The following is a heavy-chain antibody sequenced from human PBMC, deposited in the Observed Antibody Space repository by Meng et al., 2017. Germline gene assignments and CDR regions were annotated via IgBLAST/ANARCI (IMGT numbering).Heavy chain of an antibody. J-gene: IGHJ3*02. CDR3: ARDYVVAAAGLDAFDI. V-gene: IGHV4-39*07. CDR1: GDSISSSSYY. Sequence: SETLSLTCTVSGDSISSSSYYWGWIRQPPGKGLEWIGSIYYSGSTYYNPSLKSRVTISVDTSKNQFSLKLSSVTAADTAVYYCARDYVVAAAGLDAFDIWGQGTMVTVSS. D-gene: IGHD6-13*01. CDR2: IYYSGST.